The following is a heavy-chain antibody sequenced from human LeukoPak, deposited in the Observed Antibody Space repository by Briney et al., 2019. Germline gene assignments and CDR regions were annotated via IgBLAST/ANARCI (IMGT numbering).Heavy chain of an antibody. V-gene: IGHV1-2*02. Sequence: ASVKVSYKASGYTFTGYYMHWVRQAPGQGLEWMGWINPNSGGTNYAQKFQGRVTMTRDTSISTAYMELSRLRSDDTAVYYCATRYCSGGSCPNYYYYYINVWGKGTTVTISS. J-gene: IGHJ6*03. CDR2: INPNSGGT. CDR1: GYTFTGYY. CDR3: ATRYCSGGSCPNYYYYYINV. D-gene: IGHD2-15*01.